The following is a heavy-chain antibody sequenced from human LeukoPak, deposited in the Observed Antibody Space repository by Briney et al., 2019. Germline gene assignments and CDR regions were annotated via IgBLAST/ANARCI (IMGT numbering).Heavy chain of an antibody. V-gene: IGHV3-7*03. CDR1: GCRFSSYW. CDR3: ARGGSRVTTAGTMDV. J-gene: IGHJ6*04. CDR2: IKQDGNEK. D-gene: IGHD1-14*01. Sequence: GGCLRLSCAAAGCRFSSYWLNWVRQSPGKGLEWVVNIKQDGNEKYYVDSVKGRFTISRDNANNLLYLEMNSLRAEDTAIYYCARGGSRVTTAGTMDVWGLGTTVTVFS.